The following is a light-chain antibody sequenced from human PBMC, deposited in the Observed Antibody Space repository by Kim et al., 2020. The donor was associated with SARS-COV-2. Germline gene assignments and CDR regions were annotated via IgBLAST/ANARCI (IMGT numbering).Light chain of an antibody. V-gene: IGLV2-14*01. CDR3: SSYTSSSTFV. CDR2: DVS. CDR1: SSDVGGYNY. Sequence: QSALTQPASVSGSPGQSITISCTGTSSDVGGYNYVSWYQQHPGKAPKLMIYDVSKRPSGLSTRFSGSKSDNTASLTISGLQAEDEADYYCSSYTSSSTFVFGTGTKVTVL. J-gene: IGLJ1*01.